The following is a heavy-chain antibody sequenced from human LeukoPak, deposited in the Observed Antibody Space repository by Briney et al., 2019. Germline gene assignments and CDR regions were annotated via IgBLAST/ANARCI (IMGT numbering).Heavy chain of an antibody. CDR2: IYNDGST. J-gene: IGHJ3*02. D-gene: IGHD3-3*01. Sequence: PGGSLRLSCAASGFTVSSNYMSWVRQAPGKGLEWVSNIYNDGSTYYADSVKGRFTISRDNSKNTVYLQMNSLRAGDTAVYFCARVRLDRSERNLDAFENWGQGTMVTVSS. V-gene: IGHV3-53*01. CDR1: GFTVSSNY. CDR3: ARVRLDRSERNLDAFEN.